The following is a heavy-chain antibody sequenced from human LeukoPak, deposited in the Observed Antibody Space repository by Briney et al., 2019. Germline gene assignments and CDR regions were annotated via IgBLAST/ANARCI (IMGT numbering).Heavy chain of an antibody. Sequence: SETLSLTCTVSGGSISSSSYYWGWIRQPPGTGLEWIGSIYYSGSTYYSPSLKSRVTISVDTSKNQFSLKLSSVTAADTAVYYCARHEMSAAAGLYFDYWGQGTLVTVSS. D-gene: IGHD6-13*01. J-gene: IGHJ4*02. CDR3: ARHEMSAAAGLYFDY. CDR1: GGSISSSSYY. V-gene: IGHV4-39*01. CDR2: IYYSGST.